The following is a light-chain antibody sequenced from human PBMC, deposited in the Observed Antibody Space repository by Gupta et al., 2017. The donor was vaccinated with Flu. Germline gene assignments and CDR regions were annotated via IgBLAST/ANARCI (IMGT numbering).Light chain of an antibody. Sequence: EIVLTQSPGTLSLSPGEGATLSCRASHSVRSNYLAWYQHKPGQAPRLLIYGASRRATGIPDRFRGSGSVTDFTLTINSLQPEDFALYYCQQYGDSPLTFGGGTKVEIE. CDR2: GAS. J-gene: IGKJ4*01. CDR3: QQYGDSPLT. V-gene: IGKV3-20*01. CDR1: HSVRSNY.